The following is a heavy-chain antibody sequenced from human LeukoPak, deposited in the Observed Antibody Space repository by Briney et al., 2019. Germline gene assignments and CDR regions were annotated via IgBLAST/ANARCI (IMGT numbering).Heavy chain of an antibody. D-gene: IGHD1-7*01. CDR1: GFTFSSYW. J-gene: IGHJ4*02. Sequence: GSLKLSCAASGFTFSSYWMSWVRQAPGKGLEWVGHMYYRGNTFYNPSLKSRVTISVDTSKNQFSLKLRSVTAADTAVYYCARLYGNYQNYFDYWGQGTLVTVPS. CDR3: ARLYGNYQNYFDY. V-gene: IGHV4-4*02. CDR2: MYYRGNT.